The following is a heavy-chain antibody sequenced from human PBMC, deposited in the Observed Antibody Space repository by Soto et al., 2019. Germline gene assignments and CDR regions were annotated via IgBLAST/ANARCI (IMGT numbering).Heavy chain of an antibody. V-gene: IGHV3-23*01. CDR2: ISGSGGST. J-gene: IGHJ4*02. CDR1: GFTFSSYA. Sequence: LRLSCAASGFTFSSYAMSWVRQAPGKGLEWVSAISGSGGSTYYADSVKGRFTISRDNSKNTLYLQMNSLRAEDTAVYYCAKARGVVIILGFDYWGQGTLVTVS. CDR3: AKARGVVIILGFDY. D-gene: IGHD3-3*01.